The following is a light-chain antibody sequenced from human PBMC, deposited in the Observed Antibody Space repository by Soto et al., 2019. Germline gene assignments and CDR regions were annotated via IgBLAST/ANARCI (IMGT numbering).Light chain of an antibody. J-gene: IGKJ2*01. CDR2: GAS. V-gene: IGKV3-15*01. CDR3: QQYRSWPPIT. Sequence: EIVMTQSPATVSVSRGERATLSCRASQSVSSNLAWYQQKPGQAPRLLIYGASTRATGIPARFSGSGSGTEFTLSISSLQSEDFAVYYCQQYRSWPPITFGQGTKVDIK. CDR1: QSVSSN.